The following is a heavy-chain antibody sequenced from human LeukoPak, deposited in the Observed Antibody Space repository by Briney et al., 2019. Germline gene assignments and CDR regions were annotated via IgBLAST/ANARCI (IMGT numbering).Heavy chain of an antibody. D-gene: IGHD6-19*01. CDR1: GFTFSSYA. CDR2: ISGSGGST. CDR3: AKGEFGWYPRGLFDY. V-gene: IGHV3-23*01. J-gene: IGHJ4*02. Sequence: GGSLRLSCAASGFTFSSYAMSWVRQAPGKGLEWVSAISGSGGSTYYADSVKGRFTISRDNSKNTLYLQMNSLRAEDTAVYYCAKGEFGWYPRGLFDYWGQGTLVTVPS.